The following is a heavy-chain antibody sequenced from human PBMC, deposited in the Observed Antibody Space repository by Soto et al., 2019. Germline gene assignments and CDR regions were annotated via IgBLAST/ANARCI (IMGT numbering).Heavy chain of an antibody. CDR2: IYSGGST. Sequence: EVQLVESGGGLVQPGGSLRLSCAASGFTVSSNYMSWVRQAPGKGLERVSVIYSGGSTYYADSVKGRFTISRDNSKNTLYLQMNSLRAEDTAVYYGASSGYSGYDSFDYWGQGTLVTVSS. CDR1: GFTVSSNY. V-gene: IGHV3-66*01. J-gene: IGHJ4*02. CDR3: ASSGYSGYDSFDY. D-gene: IGHD5-12*01.